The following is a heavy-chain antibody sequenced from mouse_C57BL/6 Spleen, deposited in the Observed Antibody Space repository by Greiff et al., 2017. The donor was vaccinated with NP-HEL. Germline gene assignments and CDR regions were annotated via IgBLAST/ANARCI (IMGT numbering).Heavy chain of an antibody. D-gene: IGHD1-1*01. CDR1: GYTFTDYY. J-gene: IGHJ4*01. V-gene: IGHV1-26*01. CDR2: INPNNGGT. Sequence: VQLQQSGPELVKPGASVKISCKASGYTFTDYYMNWVKQSHGKSLEWIGDINPNNGGTSYNQKFKGKATLTVDKSSSTAYMELRSLTSEDSAVYYCARHYGSRRYAMDYWGQGTSVTVSS. CDR3: ARHYGSRRYAMDY.